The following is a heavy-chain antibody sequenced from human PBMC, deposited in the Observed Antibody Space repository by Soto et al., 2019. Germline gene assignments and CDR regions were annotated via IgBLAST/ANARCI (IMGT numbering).Heavy chain of an antibody. J-gene: IGHJ6*02. Sequence: SETLSLTCAVYGVSFSGYYWSWIRQPPGKGLEWIGEINHSGSTNYNPSLKSRVTISVDTSKNQFSLKLSSVTAADTAVYYCARGRGIYYDILTGYRGYYYYGMDVWGQGTTVTVSS. CDR3: ARGRGIYYDILTGYRGYYYYGMDV. CDR2: INHSGST. V-gene: IGHV4-34*01. CDR1: GVSFSGYY. D-gene: IGHD3-9*01.